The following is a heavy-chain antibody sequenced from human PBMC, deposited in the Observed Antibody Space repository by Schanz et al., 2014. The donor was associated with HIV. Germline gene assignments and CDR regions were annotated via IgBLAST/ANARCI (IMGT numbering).Heavy chain of an antibody. CDR3: ARSSGWGGWSTWDGMDV. Sequence: QVQLVQSGAEVKKPGASVKVSCKASGYTFTSYGINWVRQAPGQGLEWMGWLNTNIGATDYAPKFQGRVTLTGDTSTGTAYMEMRRLRSGDTAVYYCARSSGWGGWSTWDGMDVWGQGTTVTVS. J-gene: IGHJ6*02. CDR1: GYTFTSYG. D-gene: IGHD6-19*01. CDR2: LNTNIGAT. V-gene: IGHV1-2*02.